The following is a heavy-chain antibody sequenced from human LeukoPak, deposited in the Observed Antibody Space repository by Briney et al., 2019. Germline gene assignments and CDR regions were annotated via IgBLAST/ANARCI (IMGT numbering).Heavy chain of an antibody. CDR3: ARERATSTSTWSFDY. D-gene: IGHD2-2*01. J-gene: IGHJ4*02. V-gene: IGHV1-3*01. CDR2: INAGNGNT. Sequence: GASVKVSCKASGYTFTSYAMHWVRQAPGQRLEWMGWINAGNGNTKYSQKFQGRVTITRDTSASTAYMELSSLRSEDTAVYHCARERATSTSTWSFDYWGQGTLVTVSS. CDR1: GYTFTSYA.